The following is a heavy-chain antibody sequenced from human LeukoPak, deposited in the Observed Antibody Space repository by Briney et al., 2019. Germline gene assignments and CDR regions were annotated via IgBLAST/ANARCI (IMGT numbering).Heavy chain of an antibody. CDR3: ARGNGDFWSAYSHDAFDV. CDR2: FDPEDGET. D-gene: IGHD3-3*01. V-gene: IGHV1-24*01. CDR1: GYTLTELS. J-gene: IGHJ3*01. Sequence: ASVKVSCKVSGYTLTELSMHWVRQAPGKGLEWMGGFDPEDGETIYAQKFQGRVTMTEDTSTDTAYMELSSLRSEDTAVYYCARGNGDFWSAYSHDAFDVWGQGTMVTVSS.